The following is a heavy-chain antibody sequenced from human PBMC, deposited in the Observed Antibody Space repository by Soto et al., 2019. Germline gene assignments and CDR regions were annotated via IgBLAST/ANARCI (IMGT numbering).Heavy chain of an antibody. V-gene: IGHV1-24*01. D-gene: IGHD5-12*01. CDR2: FDPEDGET. CDR1: GYTLTELS. CDR3: ATAEVATILSLWDAFDI. Sequence: ASVKVSCKVSGYTLTELSMHWVRQAPGKGLEWTGSFDPEDGETIYAQKFQGRVTMTEDTSTDTAYMELSSLRSEDTAVYYCATAEVATILSLWDAFDIWGQGTMVTVSS. J-gene: IGHJ3*02.